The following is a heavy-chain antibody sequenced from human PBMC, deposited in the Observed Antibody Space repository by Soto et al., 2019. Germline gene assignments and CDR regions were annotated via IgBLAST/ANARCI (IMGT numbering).Heavy chain of an antibody. Sequence: GGSLRLSCAASGFTFSKNAMSWVRQAPGKGLEWVSTISVSGGTTYYADSVKGRLTISRDNSKNTLFLQMNSLGAEDTAIYYCAKKAGDYDFWTSFTYYFDFWGQGTLVTVSS. V-gene: IGHV3-23*01. CDR3: AKKAGDYDFWTSFTYYFDF. CDR2: ISVSGGTT. CDR1: GFTFSKNA. D-gene: IGHD3-3*01. J-gene: IGHJ4*02.